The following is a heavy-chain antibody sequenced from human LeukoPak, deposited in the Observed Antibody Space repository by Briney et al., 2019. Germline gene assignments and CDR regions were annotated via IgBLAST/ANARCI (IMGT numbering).Heavy chain of an antibody. CDR3: AKGAYDYIEMGYFDY. D-gene: IGHD5-12*01. J-gene: IGHJ4*02. CDR2: IVASSGST. Sequence: SGRSLRLSCAASGFSISNSAMSWVRQAPGKGLEWVSLIVASSGSTFYADSVKGRFTISRDSSKNTLYLQMNSLRAEDMAVYYCAKGAYDYIEMGYFDYWGQGTLVTVSS. V-gene: IGHV3-23*01. CDR1: GFSISNSA.